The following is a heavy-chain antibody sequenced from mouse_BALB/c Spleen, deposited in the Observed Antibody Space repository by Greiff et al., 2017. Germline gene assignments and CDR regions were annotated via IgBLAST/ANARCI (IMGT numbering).Heavy chain of an antibody. V-gene: IGHV1-82*01. Sequence: VQLQQSGPELVKPGASVKISCKASGYAFSSSWMNWVKQRPGQGLEWIGRIYPGDGDTNYNGKFKGKATLTADKSSSTAYMQLSSLTSVDSAVYFCARNGAYYAMDYWGQGTSVTVSS. CDR1: GYAFSSSW. CDR3: ARNGAYYAMDY. J-gene: IGHJ4*01. CDR2: IYPGDGDT.